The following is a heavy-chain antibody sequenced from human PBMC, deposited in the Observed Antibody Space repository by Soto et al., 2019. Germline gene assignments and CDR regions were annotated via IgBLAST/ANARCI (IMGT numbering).Heavy chain of an antibody. J-gene: IGHJ4*03. V-gene: IGHV5-51*01. CDR1: GYSFTSYW. D-gene: IGHD6-19*01. CDR3: ARVTVTGTSYYFDY. Sequence: PGESLKISCKCSGYSFTSYWIGWVRQIPGKGLEWMGLFNPADSDTRYRSSFQGQVTFSADKSISTAYLQWSSLKPSDTAMYYCARVTVTGTSYYFDYWGQGTRVTVSS. CDR2: FNPADSDT.